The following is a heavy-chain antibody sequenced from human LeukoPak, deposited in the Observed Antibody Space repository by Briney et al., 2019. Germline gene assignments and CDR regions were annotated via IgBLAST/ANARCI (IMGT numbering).Heavy chain of an antibody. CDR1: GGSISSSSYY. Sequence: SETLSLTCTVSGGSISSSSYYWGWIRQPPGKGLEWVGSIYYSGSTYYNPSLKSRVTISVDTSKNQFSLKLCSVTAADTAVYYCARQLLMIFGDLYYFDYWGQGTLVTVSS. CDR3: ARQLLMIFGDLYYFDY. D-gene: IGHD3-3*01. J-gene: IGHJ4*02. CDR2: IYYSGST. V-gene: IGHV4-39*01.